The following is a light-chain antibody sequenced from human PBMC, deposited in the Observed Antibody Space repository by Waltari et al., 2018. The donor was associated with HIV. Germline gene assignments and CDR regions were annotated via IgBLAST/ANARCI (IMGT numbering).Light chain of an antibody. J-gene: IGLJ3*02. Sequence: QSVLTQPPSASGTPGQRVTISCSGSSPNIGRNTVNWYQQLPGTAPKLLIYCNNQRASGVPVRFSGSKAGTSASLDISGLQSEDEADYYCAAWDDSLNAWVFGGGTKLTVL. CDR2: CNN. V-gene: IGLV1-44*01. CDR1: SPNIGRNT. CDR3: AAWDDSLNAWV.